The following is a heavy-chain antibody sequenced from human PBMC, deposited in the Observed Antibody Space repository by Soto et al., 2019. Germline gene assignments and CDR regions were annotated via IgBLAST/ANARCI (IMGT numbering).Heavy chain of an antibody. CDR1: GFTFSSYA. Sequence: QVQLVESGGGVVQPGRSLRLSCAASGFTFSSYAMHWVRQAPGKGLEWVAVISYVGSNKYYADSVKGRFTISRDNSQNTLNLPMNSLRAEDTAGYYCAREGHPMAAADTPTRPGAVEILYYYYGMDVWGQRTTVTVSS. V-gene: IGHV3-30-3*01. CDR3: AREGHPMAAADTPTRPGAVEILYYYYGMDV. CDR2: ISYVGSNK. J-gene: IGHJ6*02. D-gene: IGHD6-13*01.